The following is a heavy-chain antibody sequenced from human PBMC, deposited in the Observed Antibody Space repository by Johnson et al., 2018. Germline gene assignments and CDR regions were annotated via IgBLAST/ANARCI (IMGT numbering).Heavy chain of an antibody. CDR2: INSAGGDT. CDR3: ARGGWDHAFDI. Sequence: VQLQESGGGLIQPGGSLRLSCAASGFTFTDYWIHWVRQAPGKGLVWVSRINSAGGDTIYADSVKGRVIMSRDNAKNTLYLQMNSLRAEDTAVYYCARGGWDHAFDIWGQGTMVTVSS. J-gene: IGHJ3*02. CDR1: GFTFTDYW. D-gene: IGHD1-26*01. V-gene: IGHV3-74*01.